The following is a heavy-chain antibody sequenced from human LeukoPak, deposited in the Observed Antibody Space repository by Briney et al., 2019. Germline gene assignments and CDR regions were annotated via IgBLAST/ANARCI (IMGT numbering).Heavy chain of an antibody. J-gene: IGHJ6*03. V-gene: IGHV1-2*02. CDR3: ARGGQLLWFGELLGYYMDV. Sequence: EASVKVSCKASGYTFTGYYMHWVRQAPGQGLEWMGWINPNSGGTNYAQKFQGRVTMTRDTSISTAYMELSRLRSDDTAVYYCARGGQLLWFGELLGYYMDVWGKGTTVTISS. CDR2: INPNSGGT. CDR1: GYTFTGYY. D-gene: IGHD3-10*01.